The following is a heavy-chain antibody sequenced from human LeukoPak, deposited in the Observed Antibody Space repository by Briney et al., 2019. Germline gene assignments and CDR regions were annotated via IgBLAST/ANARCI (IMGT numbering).Heavy chain of an antibody. CDR3: ARVGPNPYYFDY. Sequence: GGSLRLSCAASGFTVSSNYISWVRQAPGKGLEWVSVIYSGGSTYYADSVKGRFTISRDNSKNTLYLQMNSLRAEDTAVYYCARVGPNPYYFDYWGQGTLVTVSS. CDR2: IYSGGST. D-gene: IGHD3-10*01. CDR1: GFTVSSNY. V-gene: IGHV3-53*01. J-gene: IGHJ4*02.